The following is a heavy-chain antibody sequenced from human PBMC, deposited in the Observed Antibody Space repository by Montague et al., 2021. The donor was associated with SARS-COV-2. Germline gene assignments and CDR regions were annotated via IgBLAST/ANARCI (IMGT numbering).Heavy chain of an antibody. V-gene: IGHV4-39*01. J-gene: IGHJ4*02. CDR1: GGSISSSSYY. Sequence: SETLSLTCTVSGGSISSSSYYWGWIRQPPGKGLEWIGSIYYSGTTYYNPSLKSRVTISVDTSKNQFSLKLSAVTAADAAVYSCARHVRVLMVRGPDFDYWGQGTLVTVSS. CDR3: ARHVRVLMVRGPDFDY. D-gene: IGHD3-10*01. CDR2: IYYSGTT.